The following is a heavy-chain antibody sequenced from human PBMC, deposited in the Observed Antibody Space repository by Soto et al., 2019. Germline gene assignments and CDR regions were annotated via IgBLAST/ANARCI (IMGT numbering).Heavy chain of an antibody. Sequence: SETLSLTCTVSGGSISSYYWSWVRQPPGKGLEWIGYIYYSGTTNYNPSLKSRVTISVDTSKNQFSLKLTSVTAADTAVYYCARFEYSGYFYYFDYWGQGTLVTVSS. D-gene: IGHD5-12*01. CDR3: ARFEYSGYFYYFDY. CDR2: IYYSGTT. J-gene: IGHJ4*02. CDR1: GGSISSYY. V-gene: IGHV4-59*01.